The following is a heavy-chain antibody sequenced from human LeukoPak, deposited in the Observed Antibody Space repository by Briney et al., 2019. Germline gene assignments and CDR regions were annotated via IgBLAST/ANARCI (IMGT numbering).Heavy chain of an antibody. V-gene: IGHV3-23*01. CDR1: GFTFSNYA. CDR3: AKGRGYCTGGSCYSDD. Sequence: GGSLRLSCTASGFTFSNYAMSWVRQAPGKGLEWVSTISGSDGSTYYADSVKGRFTISRDNSKNTLYLQMNSLRVEDTAIYYCAKGRGYCTGGSCYSDDWGHRTLVT. D-gene: IGHD2-15*01. J-gene: IGHJ4*01. CDR2: ISGSDGST.